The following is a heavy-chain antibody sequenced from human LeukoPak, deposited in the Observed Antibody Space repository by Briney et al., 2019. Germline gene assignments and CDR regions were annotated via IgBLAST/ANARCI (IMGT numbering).Heavy chain of an antibody. CDR2: IYHSGSA. J-gene: IGHJ4*02. D-gene: IGHD6-6*01. Sequence: PSETLSLTCTVSGYSISSGYYWGWIRQPPGKGLEWIGSIYHSGSAYYNPSLKSRVTISVDTSKNQFSLKLSSVTAADTAVYYCARTFGIAAPLDWGQGTLVTVSS. CDR3: ARTFGIAAPLD. CDR1: GYSISSGYY. V-gene: IGHV4-38-2*02.